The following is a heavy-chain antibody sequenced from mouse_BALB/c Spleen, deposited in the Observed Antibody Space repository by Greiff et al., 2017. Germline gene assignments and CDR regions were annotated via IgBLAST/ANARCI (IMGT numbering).Heavy chain of an antibody. D-gene: IGHD2-14*01. V-gene: IGHV3-6*02. CDR3: ARGPYRYFYFDY. CDR1: GYSITSGYY. J-gene: IGHJ2*01. CDR2: ISYDGSN. Sequence: EVQLQESGPGLVKPSQSLSLTCSVTGYSITSGYYWNWIRQFPGNKLEWMGYISYDGSNNYNPSLKNRISITRDTSKNQFFLKLNSVTTEDTATYYCARGPYRYFYFDYWGQGTTLTVSS.